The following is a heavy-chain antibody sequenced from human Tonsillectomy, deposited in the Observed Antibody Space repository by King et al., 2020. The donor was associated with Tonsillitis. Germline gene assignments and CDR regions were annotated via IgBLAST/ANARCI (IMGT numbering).Heavy chain of an antibody. Sequence: VQLVESGGGVVQPGRSLRLSCAASGFTFSTYSMHWVRQAPGKGLEWVALISYGGSNKYYADSVKGRFTISRDNSKNTLYLQMNSLRAEDTAVYYCASPAPYERRPYDGFDNGG. D-gene: IGHD3-22*01. J-gene: IGHJ3*02. V-gene: IGHV3-30-3*01. CDR1: GFTFSTYS. CDR2: ISYGGSNK. CDR3: ASPAPYERRPYDGFDN.